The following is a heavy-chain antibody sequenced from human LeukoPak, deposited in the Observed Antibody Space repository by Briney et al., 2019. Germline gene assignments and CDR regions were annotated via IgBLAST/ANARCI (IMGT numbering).Heavy chain of an antibody. CDR1: GYTLTELS. Sequence: GASVTVSCKVSGYTLTELSMHWVRQAPGTGHGWVGGFDLKDGETIYAQKFQGRVTMTEETSTDTAYMELSSLRSEDTAVYYCATDALGFTFFDYWGQGTLVTVSS. D-gene: IGHD2/OR15-2a*01. V-gene: IGHV1-24*01. CDR3: ATDALGFTFFDY. CDR2: FDLKDGET. J-gene: IGHJ4*02.